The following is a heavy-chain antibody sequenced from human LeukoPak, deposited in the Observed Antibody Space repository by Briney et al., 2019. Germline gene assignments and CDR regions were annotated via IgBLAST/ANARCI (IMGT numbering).Heavy chain of an antibody. CDR3: AAVAGYYYYYSMDV. CDR1: GYTLTGLS. V-gene: IGHV1-24*01. CDR2: FDPEDGET. Sequence: ASVKVSCKVSGYTLTGLSMHWVRQAPGKGLEWMGGFDPEDGETIYAQKFQGRVTMTEDTSTDTAYMELSSLRSEDTAVYYCAAVAGYYYYYSMDVWGQGTTVTVSS. D-gene: IGHD6-19*01. J-gene: IGHJ6*02.